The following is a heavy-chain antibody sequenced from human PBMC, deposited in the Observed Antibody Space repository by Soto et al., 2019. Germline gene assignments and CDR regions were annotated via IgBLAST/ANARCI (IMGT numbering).Heavy chain of an antibody. J-gene: IGHJ3*02. CDR1: GGSISSGDYY. CDR2: IYYSGST. CDR3: ARVDTMMDGAFDI. Sequence: PSEALSLTCTVSGGSISSGDYYWSWIRQPPGKGLEWIGYIYYSGSTYYNPSLKSRVTISVDTSKNQFSLKLSSVTAADTAVYYCARVDTMMDGAFDIWGQGTMVTVSS. V-gene: IGHV4-30-4*01. D-gene: IGHD3-22*01.